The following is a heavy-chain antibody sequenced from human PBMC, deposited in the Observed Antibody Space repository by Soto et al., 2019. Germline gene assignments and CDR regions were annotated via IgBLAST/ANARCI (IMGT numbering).Heavy chain of an antibody. D-gene: IGHD2-15*01. CDR3: ARHKGYCSSTSCYGMDV. V-gene: IGHV5-51*01. J-gene: IGHJ6*02. CDR2: IYPGDSDS. Sequence: GESLKICCEVSGYTFTTYWVAGVRQMPGKGLEWVGSIYPGDSDSRYNPSVQGQVTISADRSISTAYLQWNSLKASDTAMYFCARHKGYCSSTSCYGMDVWGQGTTVTVSS. CDR1: GYTFTTYW.